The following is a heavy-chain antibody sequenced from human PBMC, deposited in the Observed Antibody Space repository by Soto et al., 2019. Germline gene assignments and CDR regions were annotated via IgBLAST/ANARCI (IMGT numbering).Heavy chain of an antibody. J-gene: IGHJ4*02. CDR3: ARGGYSYGRFVY. V-gene: IGHV4-34*01. CDR1: GGTFSGYY. D-gene: IGHD5-18*01. Sequence: SETLSLTCAVYGGTFSGYYWSWIRQPPGKGLDWIGEINHSGSTHYHQSLKSRVTISVDTSKNQFSLKLRSVTAADTAVYYCARGGYSYGRFVYWGQGTLDTVSS. CDR2: INHSGST.